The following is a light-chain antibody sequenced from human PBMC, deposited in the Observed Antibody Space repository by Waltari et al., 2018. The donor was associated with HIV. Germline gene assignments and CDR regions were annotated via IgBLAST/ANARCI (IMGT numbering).Light chain of an antibody. CDR2: EVS. V-gene: IGLV2-14*01. Sequence: QSALTQPASVSGSPGQSITIPCTGTSSDVGGYHYVSWYLQHPGKAPKLMIYEVSNRPSGVSNRFSGSKSGNTASRTISGLQAEDEAEYYCSSYTSSSTSHVFGTGTKVTVL. CDR3: SSYTSSSTSHV. CDR1: SSDVGGYHY. J-gene: IGLJ1*01.